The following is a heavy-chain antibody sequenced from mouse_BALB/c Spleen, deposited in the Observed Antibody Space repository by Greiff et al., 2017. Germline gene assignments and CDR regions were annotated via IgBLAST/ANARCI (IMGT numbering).Heavy chain of an antibody. CDR3: ARHEGYDGYYVWFAY. J-gene: IGHJ3*01. Sequence: EVKLVESGGDLVKPGGSLKLSCAASGFTFSSYGMSWVRQTPDKRLEWVATISSGGSYTYYPDSVKGRFTISRDNAKNTLYLQMSSLKSEDTAMYYCARHEGYDGYYVWFAYWGQGTLVTVSA. CDR1: GFTFSSYG. D-gene: IGHD2-3*01. CDR2: ISSGGSYT. V-gene: IGHV5-6*01.